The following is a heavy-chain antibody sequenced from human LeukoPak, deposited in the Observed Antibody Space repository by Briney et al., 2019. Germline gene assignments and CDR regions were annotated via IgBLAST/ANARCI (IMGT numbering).Heavy chain of an antibody. CDR2: IYYSGST. J-gene: IGHJ4*02. D-gene: IGHD3-22*01. CDR1: GVSISSYY. Sequence: SETLSLTCTVSGVSISSYYWSWIRQPPGKGLEWIGYIYYSGSTNYNPSLKSRVTISVDTSKNQFSLKLSSVTAADTAVYYCARLLYYDSSGYLGYYFDYWGQGTLVTVSS. V-gene: IGHV4-59*08. CDR3: ARLLYYDSSGYLGYYFDY.